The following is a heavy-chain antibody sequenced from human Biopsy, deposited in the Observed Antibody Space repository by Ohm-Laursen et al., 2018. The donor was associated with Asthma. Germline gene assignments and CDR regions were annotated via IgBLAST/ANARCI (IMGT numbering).Heavy chain of an antibody. J-gene: IGHJ6*02. CDR3: ARGYSGTDRIVYYYSGLEV. V-gene: IGHV1-69*13. CDR1: DYIFPRYY. D-gene: IGHD5-12*01. CDR2: LIPVLGTP. Sequence: SVKVSCKASDYIFPRYYISWVRQAPGQGLERMGGLIPVLGTPDHAQMFEGRVTITADESTSTAYMELSSLRSEDTAVYYCARGYSGTDRIVYYYSGLEVWGQGTTVTVSS.